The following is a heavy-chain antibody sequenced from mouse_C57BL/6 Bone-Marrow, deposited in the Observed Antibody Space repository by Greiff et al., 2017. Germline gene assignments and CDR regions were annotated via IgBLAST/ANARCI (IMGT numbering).Heavy chain of an antibody. CDR1: GYTFTSYW. Sequence: QVQLQQPGTELVKPGASVKLCCKASGYTFTSYWMHWVKQRPGQGLEWIGNINPSNGSTNYNEKFKSKATLTVDTSSSTAYMQLSSLTSEDSAVYYCARDDYGGAWFAYWGRGTLVTVSA. V-gene: IGHV1-53*01. D-gene: IGHD2-4*01. CDR3: ARDDYGGAWFAY. J-gene: IGHJ3*01. CDR2: INPSNGST.